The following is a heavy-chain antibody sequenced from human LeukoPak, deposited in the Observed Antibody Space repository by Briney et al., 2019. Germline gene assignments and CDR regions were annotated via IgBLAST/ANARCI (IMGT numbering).Heavy chain of an antibody. Sequence: SETLSLTCTVSGGSISSYYWSWVRQPAGKGLEWIGRIYTSGSTNYNPSLKSRVTMPVDTSKDQFSLKLSSVTAADTAVYYCARDGYGSGSYSWFDPWGQGTLVTVSS. V-gene: IGHV4-4*07. CDR2: IYTSGST. CDR1: GGSISSYY. J-gene: IGHJ5*02. CDR3: ARDGYGSGSYSWFDP. D-gene: IGHD3-10*01.